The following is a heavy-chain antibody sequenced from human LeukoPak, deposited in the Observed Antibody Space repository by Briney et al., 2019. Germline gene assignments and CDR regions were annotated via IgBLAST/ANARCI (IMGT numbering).Heavy chain of an antibody. D-gene: IGHD5-18*01. Sequence: SETLSLTCTVSGGSISSSSYYWGWIRQPPGKGLEWIGSIYYSGSTYYNPSLKSRVTISVDTSKNQFSLKLSSVTAADTAVYYCARGRRYSYGPFDYWGQGTLVTVSS. CDR1: GGSISSSSYY. V-gene: IGHV4-39*07. J-gene: IGHJ4*02. CDR2: IYYSGST. CDR3: ARGRRYSYGPFDY.